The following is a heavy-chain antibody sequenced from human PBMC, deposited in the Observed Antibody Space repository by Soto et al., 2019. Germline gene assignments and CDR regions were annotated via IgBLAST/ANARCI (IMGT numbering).Heavy chain of an antibody. D-gene: IGHD6-13*01. Sequence: QLQLQESGPGLVKPSETLSLTCTISGGFISSTNYYWGWIRQSPGKGLEWVGSISYSGSTYYNPSLKSRVTISVDTSRTQCSLKLSSVTAADTAMYYCARRFPYSSNWDFDYWGQGTLVTVSS. V-gene: IGHV4-39*01. J-gene: IGHJ4*02. CDR2: ISYSGST. CDR3: ARRFPYSSNWDFDY. CDR1: GGFISSTNYY.